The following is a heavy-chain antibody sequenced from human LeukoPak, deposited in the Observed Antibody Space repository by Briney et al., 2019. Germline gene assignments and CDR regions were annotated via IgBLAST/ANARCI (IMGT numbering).Heavy chain of an antibody. D-gene: IGHD2-2*01. CDR2: ISAYNGNT. Sequence: ASVKVSCKASGYTFTSYGISWVRQAPGQGLEWMGWISAYNGNTNYAQKLQGRVTMTTDTSPSTAYMELRSLRSDDTAVYYCARDLLGWEYQLLCTGYRGQGTLVTVSS. CDR3: ARDLLGWEYQLLCTGY. J-gene: IGHJ4*02. V-gene: IGHV1-18*01. CDR1: GYTFTSYG.